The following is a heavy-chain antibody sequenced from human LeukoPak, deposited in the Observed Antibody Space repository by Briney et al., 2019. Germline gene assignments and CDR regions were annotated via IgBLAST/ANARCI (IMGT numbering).Heavy chain of an antibody. Sequence: GASVKVSCKVSGYTLTELSTHWVRQAPGKGLEWRGGFDPEDGETIYAQKFQGRVTMTEDTSTDTAYMELSSLRSEDTAVYYCATEAADYYDSSGYRWGQGTLVTVSS. CDR1: GYTLTELS. V-gene: IGHV1-24*01. D-gene: IGHD3-22*01. CDR2: FDPEDGET. J-gene: IGHJ4*02. CDR3: ATEAADYYDSSGYR.